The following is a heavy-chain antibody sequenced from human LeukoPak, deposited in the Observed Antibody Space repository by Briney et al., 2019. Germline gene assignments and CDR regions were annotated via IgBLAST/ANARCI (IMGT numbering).Heavy chain of an antibody. J-gene: IGHJ4*02. CDR2: ISGSGGST. CDR3: AKDRCGGRLQDIEF. V-gene: IGHV3-23*01. Sequence: GGSLRLSCAASGFTFSSYAMSWVRQAPGKGLEWVSAISGSGGSTYYADSVKGRFTISRDNSKNTLYLQMNSLRAEDTAVYHCAKDRCGGRLQDIEFWGQGTLVTVSS. D-gene: IGHD2-21*01. CDR1: GFTFSSYA.